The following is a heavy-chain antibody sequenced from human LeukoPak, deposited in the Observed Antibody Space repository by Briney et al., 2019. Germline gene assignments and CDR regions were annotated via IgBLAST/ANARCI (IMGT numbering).Heavy chain of an antibody. D-gene: IGHD2-2*01. Sequence: GGSLRLSCAASGFTFSGYAMSWVRQAPGKGLEWVTAISGSGGSTYYADSVKGRFTISRDNSKNTLYLQMNSLRAEDTAVYYCAKDWGIIVVVSLDYWGQGTLVTVSS. CDR1: GFTFSGYA. CDR3: AKDWGIIVVVSLDY. V-gene: IGHV3-23*01. J-gene: IGHJ4*02. CDR2: ISGSGGST.